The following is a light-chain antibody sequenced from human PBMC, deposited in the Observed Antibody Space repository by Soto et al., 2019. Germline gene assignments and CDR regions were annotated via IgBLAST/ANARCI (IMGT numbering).Light chain of an antibody. CDR1: SGHSTYI. J-gene: IGLJ2*01. CDR3: ETWDSNSVV. V-gene: IGLV4-60*02. Sequence: QAVVTQSPSASASLGSSVKLTCTLSSGHSTYIIAWHQQQPGKAPRYLMKLEGSGSYNKGSGVPDRFSGSSSGADRYLTISNLQFEDEADYYCETWDSNSVVFGGGTKLTVL. CDR2: LEGSGSY.